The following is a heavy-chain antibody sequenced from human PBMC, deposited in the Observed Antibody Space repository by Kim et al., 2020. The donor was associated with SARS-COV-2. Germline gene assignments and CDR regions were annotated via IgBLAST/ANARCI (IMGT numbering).Heavy chain of an antibody. CDR1: GGSVSSGSYY. Sequence: SETLSLTCTVSGGSVSSGSYYWSWIRQPPGKGLEWIGYIYYSGSTNYNPSLKSRVTISVDTSKNQFSLKLSSVTAADTAVYYCASANLHSSGWYTNNWFDPWGQGTLVTVSS. J-gene: IGHJ5*02. V-gene: IGHV4-61*01. CDR3: ASANLHSSGWYTNNWFDP. D-gene: IGHD6-19*01. CDR2: IYYSGST.